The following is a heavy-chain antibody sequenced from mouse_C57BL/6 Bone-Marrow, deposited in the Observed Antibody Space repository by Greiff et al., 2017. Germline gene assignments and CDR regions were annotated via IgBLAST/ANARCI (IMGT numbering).Heavy chain of an antibody. CDR3: ARDPRWLLLDC. CDR2: ISDGGSYT. J-gene: IGHJ2*01. Sequence: EVQGVESGGGLVKPGGSLKLSCAASGFTFSSYAMSWVRQTPEKRLEWVATISDGGSYTYYPDNVKGRFTISRDNAKNNLYLQMSHLKSEDTAMYYCARDPRWLLLDCWGQGTTLTVSS. D-gene: IGHD2-3*01. V-gene: IGHV5-4*01. CDR1: GFTFSSYA.